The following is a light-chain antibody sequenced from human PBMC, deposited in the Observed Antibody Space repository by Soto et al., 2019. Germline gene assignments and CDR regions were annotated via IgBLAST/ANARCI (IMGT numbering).Light chain of an antibody. J-gene: IGLJ2*01. CDR3: QTWGSGIVV. Sequence: QLVLTQSPSASASLGASVKLTCTLSSGHSNYAIAWHQQQSEKGPRYLIKVNSDGSHSKGDGIPDRFSGSSSGAERSLTITVLQSEDEADYYCQTWGSGIVVFGGGTKFTVL. CDR2: VNSDGSH. V-gene: IGLV4-69*01. CDR1: SGHSNYA.